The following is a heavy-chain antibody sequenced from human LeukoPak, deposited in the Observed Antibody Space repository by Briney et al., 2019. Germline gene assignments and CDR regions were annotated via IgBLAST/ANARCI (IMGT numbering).Heavy chain of an antibody. Sequence: GASVKVSRKTSGYSFTDYYIHWVRQAPGQGLEWKAWIHNKIVRTSSARKFQDRISLTRDVSITTVYMDMAWVSSDDTAIYFCARADFIVAGPYLIGPWGQGTLVTVSS. D-gene: IGHD2-15*01. J-gene: IGHJ5*02. V-gene: IGHV1-2*02. CDR3: ARADFIVAGPYLIGP. CDR1: GYSFTDYY. CDR2: IHNKIVRT.